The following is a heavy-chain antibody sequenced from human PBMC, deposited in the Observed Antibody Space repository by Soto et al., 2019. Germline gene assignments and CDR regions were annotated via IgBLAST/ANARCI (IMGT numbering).Heavy chain of an antibody. CDR1: GDTIYSDHYY. D-gene: IGHD2-15*01. Sequence: QVQLRESGPGLVKPSQTLSLTCTVSGDTIYSDHYYWTWIRQPPGRGLELIAYIDYSGKTYYNQSLTSRTIISGDTSKNQFSLRLSSVTAADTAVYFCARGDSMLPSIRTSRLDFWGQGILVTVSS. CDR2: IDYSGKT. J-gene: IGHJ4*02. V-gene: IGHV4-30-4*01. CDR3: ARGDSMLPSIRTSRLDF.